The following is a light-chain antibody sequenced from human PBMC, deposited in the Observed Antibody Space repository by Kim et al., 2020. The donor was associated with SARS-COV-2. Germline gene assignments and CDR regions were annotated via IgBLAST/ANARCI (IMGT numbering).Light chain of an antibody. J-gene: IGLJ3*02. V-gene: IGLV2-14*01. CDR1: SRDVGGYIY. CDR3: SSYTSSSTWV. CDR2: DVS. Sequence: QSALTQPASVSGSPGQSITISCTGTSRDVGGYIYVSWYQQNPGKAPKLMIFDVSERPSGVPDRFSGSKSGNTASLTISGLQAEDEADYYCSSYTSSSTWVFGGGTQLTVL.